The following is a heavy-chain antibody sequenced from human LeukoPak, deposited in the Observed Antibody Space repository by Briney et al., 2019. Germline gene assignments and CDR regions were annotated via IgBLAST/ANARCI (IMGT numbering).Heavy chain of an antibody. D-gene: IGHD6-19*01. CDR1: GGSISGYY. CDR2: VFYIGST. V-gene: IGHV4-59*01. CDR3: ARQDSSGWLFDH. J-gene: IGHJ4*02. Sequence: SETLSLTCTVSGGSISGYYWTWIRQPPGKGLEWIGYVFYIGSTNYNPSLPSRVTISLKTSKNQFSLRLTSVTAADTAVYYCARQDSSGWLFDHWGQGTLVTVSS.